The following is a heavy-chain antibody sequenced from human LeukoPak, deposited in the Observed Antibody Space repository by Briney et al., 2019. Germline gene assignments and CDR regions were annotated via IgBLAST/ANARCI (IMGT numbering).Heavy chain of an antibody. CDR1: GDSISSYY. Sequence: SETLSLTCSVSGDSISSYYWTWIRQPAGKGLEWIGHIYTSGNTAYNPSLKSRVTMSVDTSKIQFSLKLSSVTAADTAVYYCARVGCSASSCPWFDPWGQGTLVTVSS. CDR2: IYTSGNT. J-gene: IGHJ5*02. V-gene: IGHV4-4*07. D-gene: IGHD2-2*01. CDR3: ARVGCSASSCPWFDP.